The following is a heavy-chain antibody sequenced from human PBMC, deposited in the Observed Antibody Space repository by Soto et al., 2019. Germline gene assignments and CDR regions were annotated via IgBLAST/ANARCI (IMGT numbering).Heavy chain of an antibody. J-gene: IGHJ6*02. V-gene: IGHV4-61*01. CDR3: ARVPYCSGGSCYSWYYYYGMDV. CDR2: IYYSGST. D-gene: IGHD2-15*01. Sequence: QVQLQESGPGLVKPSETLSLTCTVSGGSVSSGSYYWSWIRQPPGKGLEWIGYIYYSGSTNYNPSLKGRVTISVDTSKNQFSLKLSSVTAADTAVYYCARVPYCSGGSCYSWYYYYGMDVWGQGTTVTVSS. CDR1: GGSVSSGSYY.